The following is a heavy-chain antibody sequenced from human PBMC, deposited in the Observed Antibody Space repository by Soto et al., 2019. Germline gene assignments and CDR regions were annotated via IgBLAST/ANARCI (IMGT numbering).Heavy chain of an antibody. D-gene: IGHD1-26*01. Sequence: QVQLVQSGAEVKKPGSSVKVSCTASGGTFSSYSINWVRQAPGQGLEWMGEIIPIFGTANYAQKSQGRVTITADESTSTAYMELSSRRSEDTAVYYCARDGGRHSGGIDYWGQGTLVTVSS. CDR2: IIPIFGTA. J-gene: IGHJ4*02. CDR3: ARDGGRHSGGIDY. V-gene: IGHV1-69*01. CDR1: GGTFSSYS.